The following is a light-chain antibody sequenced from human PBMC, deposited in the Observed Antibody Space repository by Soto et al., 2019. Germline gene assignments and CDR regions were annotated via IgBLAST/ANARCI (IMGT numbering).Light chain of an antibody. CDR3: HQYGSSPWT. V-gene: IGKV3-20*01. CDR2: GAS. Sequence: EIVLTQSPGTLSLSPGDRVTLSCRASQTISSNYLAWYQQKPGQAPRLLIYGASNRATGIPDRFSGSESGTDFTLTITRLESEDFAVYSCHQYGSSPWTFGQGTKVDIK. CDR1: QTISSNY. J-gene: IGKJ1*01.